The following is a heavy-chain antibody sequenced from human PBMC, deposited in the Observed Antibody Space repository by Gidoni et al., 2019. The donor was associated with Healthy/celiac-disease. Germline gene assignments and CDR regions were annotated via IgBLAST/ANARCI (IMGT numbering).Heavy chain of an antibody. CDR2: INTNTGNP. J-gene: IGHJ2*01. V-gene: IGHV7-4-1*02. CDR1: GYTFTCYA. Sequence: QVQLVQSGSELKKPGASVKVSCKASGYTFTCYAMNWVRQAPGQGLEWMGWINTNTGNPTYAQGFTGRFVFSLDTSVSTAYLQISSLKAEDTAVYYCARDGFWSGPTSYWYFDLWGRGTLVTVSS. D-gene: IGHD3-3*01. CDR3: ARDGFWSGPTSYWYFDL.